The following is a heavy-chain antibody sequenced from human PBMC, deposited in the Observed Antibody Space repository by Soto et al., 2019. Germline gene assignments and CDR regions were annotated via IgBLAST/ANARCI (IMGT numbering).Heavy chain of an antibody. CDR3: ARGRSDDYRDYPDY. CDR2: MNPNSGNT. Sequence: QVQLVQSGAEVKKPGASVKVSCKASGYTFTSYDINWVRQATGQGLEWMGWMNPNSGNTGYAQKCKGRDNMTRNTAISTAYMELSSLRSEDTAVYYCARGRSDDYRDYPDYWGQGTLVTVSS. D-gene: IGHD4-17*01. CDR1: GYTFTSYD. J-gene: IGHJ4*02. V-gene: IGHV1-8*01.